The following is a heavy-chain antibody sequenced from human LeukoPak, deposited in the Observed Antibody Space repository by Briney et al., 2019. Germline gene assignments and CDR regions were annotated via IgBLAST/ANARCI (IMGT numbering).Heavy chain of an antibody. V-gene: IGHV4-61*02. J-gene: IGHJ5*02. D-gene: IGHD3-22*01. CDR3: ARDGLTMIA. Sequence: PSETLSLTCTVSGASISSGSYYWSWIRQPAGKGLEWIGRIYTGGSTNYNPSLKSRVTISADMSKNQFSLKLRSVTAADTAVYYCARDGLTMIAWGQGNLVTVSS. CDR2: IYTGGST. CDR1: GASISSGSYY.